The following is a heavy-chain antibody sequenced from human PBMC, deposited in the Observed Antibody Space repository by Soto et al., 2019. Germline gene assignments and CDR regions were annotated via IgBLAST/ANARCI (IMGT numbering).Heavy chain of an antibody. Sequence: GSLSLSFAASGFTFISYAMSWVRQAPGKGLAWVSAISGSGGSTYYADSVKGRFTISRDNSKNTLYLQMNSLRAEDTAVYYCAKDRGQQLVKGYFDYWGQGTLVTVSS. D-gene: IGHD6-13*01. CDR3: AKDRGQQLVKGYFDY. CDR1: GFTFISYA. V-gene: IGHV3-23*01. J-gene: IGHJ4*02. CDR2: ISGSGGST.